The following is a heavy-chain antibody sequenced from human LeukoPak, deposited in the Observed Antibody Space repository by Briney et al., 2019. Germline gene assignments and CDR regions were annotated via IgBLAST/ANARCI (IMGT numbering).Heavy chain of an antibody. CDR2: ISSSGSTI. Sequence: GGSLRLSCAATGFTFSGYEMNWVRQAPGKGLEWVSYISSSGSTIYYADSVKGRFTISRDNAKNSLYLQMNSLRAEDTAVYYCARDLAVAGIGDFDYWGQGTLVTVSS. V-gene: IGHV3-48*03. CDR1: GFTFSGYE. D-gene: IGHD6-19*01. CDR3: ARDLAVAGIGDFDY. J-gene: IGHJ4*02.